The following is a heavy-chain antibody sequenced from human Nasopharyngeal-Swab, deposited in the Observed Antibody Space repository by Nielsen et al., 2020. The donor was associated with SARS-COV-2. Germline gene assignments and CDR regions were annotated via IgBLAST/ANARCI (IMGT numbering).Heavy chain of an antibody. V-gene: IGHV1-69*04. CDR3: ARWGRTDGGNPRYFGY. J-gene: IGHJ4*02. CDR1: GGTFSSYA. CDR2: IIPILGIA. D-gene: IGHD4-23*01. Sequence: SVKVSCKASGGTFSSYAISWVRQAPGQGLEWMGRIIPILGIANYAQKFQGRVTITADKSTSTAYMELSSLRSEDTAVYYCARWGRTDGGNPRYFGYWGQGTLVTVSS.